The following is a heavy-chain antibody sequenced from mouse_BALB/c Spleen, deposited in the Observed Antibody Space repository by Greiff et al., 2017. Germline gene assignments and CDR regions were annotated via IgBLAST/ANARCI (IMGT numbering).Heavy chain of an antibody. D-gene: IGHD2-3*01. CDR3: ARSDDGYSAWLAE. CDR2: INPGSGGT. V-gene: IGHV1-54*01. Sequence: VQLHQSGTELVRPGNSVKVSCKASGYDFNNYLIEWVKQRPGQGLEWIGVINPGSGGTNYNENFKGKATLTADKSSSTAYMQFSSLTSDDSAVYCCARSDDGYSAWLAEWGQGTLVTVSA. J-gene: IGHJ3*01. CDR1: GYDFNNYL.